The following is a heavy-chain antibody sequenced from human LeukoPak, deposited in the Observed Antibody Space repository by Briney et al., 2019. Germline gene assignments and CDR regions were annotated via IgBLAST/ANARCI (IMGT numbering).Heavy chain of an antibody. D-gene: IGHD5-18*01. Sequence: GESLKISCKGSGYSFTSYWIGWVRQMPGKGLEWMGIIYPGDSDTRYSPSFQGQVTISADKSISTAYLQWSSLRASDTAMYYCARLSGYSYGFYGGYFDYWGQGTLVTVSS. CDR2: IYPGDSDT. CDR3: ARLSGYSYGFYGGYFDY. CDR1: GYSFTSYW. J-gene: IGHJ4*02. V-gene: IGHV5-51*01.